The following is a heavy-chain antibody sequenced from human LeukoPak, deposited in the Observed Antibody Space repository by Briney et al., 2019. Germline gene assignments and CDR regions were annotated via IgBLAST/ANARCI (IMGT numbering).Heavy chain of an antibody. CDR1: GFIFSSYN. Sequence: PGGSLRLSCAASGFIFSSYNINWLRQAPGKGLECISSISSSSSHIHYADSVKGRFTISRDNAKNSVYLQMNSLRVDDTAVYYCATGVAVAGTHFVDYWGQGTLVAVSS. V-gene: IGHV3-21*01. CDR3: ATGVAVAGTHFVDY. D-gene: IGHD6-19*01. J-gene: IGHJ4*02. CDR2: ISSSSSHI.